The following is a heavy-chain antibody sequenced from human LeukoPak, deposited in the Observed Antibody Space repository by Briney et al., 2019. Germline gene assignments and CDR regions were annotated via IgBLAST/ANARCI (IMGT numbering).Heavy chain of an antibody. CDR2: MYDSGST. CDR1: GGSIRSYY. D-gene: IGHD2-15*01. V-gene: IGHV4-59*01. CDR3: AILAEYCNSGSCYLGWFDP. Sequence: SETLSLTCTVSGGSIRSYYWSWIRQPPGKGLEWIGYMYDSGSTNYNPSLKSRVTMSIDTSKNQFSLKLSSVTAADTAVYYCAILAEYCNSGSCYLGWFDPWGQGTLVTVSS. J-gene: IGHJ5*02.